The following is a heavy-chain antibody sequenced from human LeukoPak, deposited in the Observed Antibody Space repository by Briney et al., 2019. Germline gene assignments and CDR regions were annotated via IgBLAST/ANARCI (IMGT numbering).Heavy chain of an antibody. V-gene: IGHV1-2*06. Sequence: SVKVSCKASGYTFTGYYMHWVRQAPGQGLEWMGRINRNSGGTNYAQKFQGSVTMTRDTSISTAYMELSRLRSDNPAVYYCARAFYFWGGYYTGGLSSLLGYWGQGTLVTVSS. J-gene: IGHJ4*02. CDR3: ARAFYFWGGYYTGGLSSLLGY. CDR2: INRNSGGT. D-gene: IGHD3-3*01. CDR1: GYTFTGYY.